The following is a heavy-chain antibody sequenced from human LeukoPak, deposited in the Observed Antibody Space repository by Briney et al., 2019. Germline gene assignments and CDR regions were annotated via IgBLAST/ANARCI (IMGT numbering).Heavy chain of an antibody. CDR1: GFTFVGYA. Sequence: PGGSLRLSCAASGFTFVGYAVSWVRQAPGKGLEWVSYINSGGSAIYYADSVKGRFTISRDNAKNSLYLQMNSLRADDTAVYYCARGGSYVHYWGQGTLVTVSS. D-gene: IGHD1-26*01. V-gene: IGHV3-48*03. CDR2: INSGGSAI. J-gene: IGHJ4*02. CDR3: ARGGSYVHY.